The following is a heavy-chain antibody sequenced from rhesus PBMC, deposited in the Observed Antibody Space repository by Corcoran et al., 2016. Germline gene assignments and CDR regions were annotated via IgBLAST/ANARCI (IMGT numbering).Heavy chain of an antibody. J-gene: IGHJ4*01. D-gene: IGHD3-28*01. CDR3: ARANSGYYLDY. Sequence: QLQLQESGPGLVKPSETLSLTCAVSGGSIPSNWWTWIHQPPGKGLECIGHISGGGGSAPYSPSLKSRVTISTDTSKNQIYLKLISVTAADTAVYYCARANSGYYLDYWGQGVLVTVSS. CDR1: GGSIPSNW. CDR2: ISGGGGSA. V-gene: IGHV4-173*01.